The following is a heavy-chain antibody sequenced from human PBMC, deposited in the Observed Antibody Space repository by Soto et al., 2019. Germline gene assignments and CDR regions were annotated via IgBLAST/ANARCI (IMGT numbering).Heavy chain of an antibody. Sequence: SETLSLTCTVSGGSVTNSSYYWGWIRQSPGKGLEWIGSVYYRGRSYSKSSVKSRVTISVDTSKNRFSLSLNSVTASDTAVYFCVSQRTTVPTQAYFDYWGQGA. CDR1: GGSVTNSSYY. V-gene: IGHV4-39*01. CDR2: VYYRGRS. D-gene: IGHD4-17*01. CDR3: VSQRTTVPTQAYFDY. J-gene: IGHJ4*02.